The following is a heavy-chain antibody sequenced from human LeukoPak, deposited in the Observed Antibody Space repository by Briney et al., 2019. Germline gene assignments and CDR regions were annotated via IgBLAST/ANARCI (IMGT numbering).Heavy chain of an antibody. Sequence: GRSLRLSCAASGFAFSDYYMTWIRQAPGKWLEWVSYITSSGYYTNYGDSVKGRFTMSRDNAKKSLYLQMDSLRAEDTAVYYCARVSKAANPTSDSPWFDPWGQGTLVTVSS. CDR2: ITSSGYYT. V-gene: IGHV3-11*05. CDR1: GFAFSDYY. J-gene: IGHJ5*02. CDR3: ARVSKAANPTSDSPWFDP. D-gene: IGHD2-15*01.